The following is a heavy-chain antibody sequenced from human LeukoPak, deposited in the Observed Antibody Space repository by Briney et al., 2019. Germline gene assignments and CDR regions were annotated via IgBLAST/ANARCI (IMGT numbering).Heavy chain of an antibody. CDR2: MNPNSGNT. D-gene: IGHD3-10*01. CDR1: GYTFTSYD. J-gene: IGHJ6*02. CDR3: AREGWGSGSPQGVYYGMDV. V-gene: IGHV1-8*01. Sequence: ASVKVSCKASGYTFTSYDINWVRQATGQGLEWMGWMNPNSGNTGYAQKFQGRVTMTRNTSISTAYMELSSLRSEDTAVYYCAREGWGSGSPQGVYYGMDVWGQGTTVTVSS.